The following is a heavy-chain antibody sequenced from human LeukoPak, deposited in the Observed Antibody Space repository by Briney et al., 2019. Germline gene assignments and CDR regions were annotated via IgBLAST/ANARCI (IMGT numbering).Heavy chain of an antibody. Sequence: PGGSLRLSCAASGFTFSSYAMSWVRQAPGKGLEWVSAISGSGGSTYYADSVKGRFTISRDNAKNSLYLQMNSLRAEDTAVYYCARSLMGTDYYYYYMDVWGKGTTVTVSS. CDR1: GFTFSSYA. CDR2: ISGSGGST. D-gene: IGHD2-8*01. V-gene: IGHV3-23*01. CDR3: ARSLMGTDYYYYYMDV. J-gene: IGHJ6*03.